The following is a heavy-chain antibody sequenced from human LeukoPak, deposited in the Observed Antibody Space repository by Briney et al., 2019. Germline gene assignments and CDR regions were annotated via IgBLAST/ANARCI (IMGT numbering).Heavy chain of an antibody. J-gene: IGHJ5*02. CDR1: GYTFTSYG. CDR3: ARARYCSGGSCRPPGWFDP. D-gene: IGHD2-15*01. CDR2: ISAYNGNT. V-gene: IGHV1-18*04. Sequence: GASVKVSCKASGYTFTSYGISWVRQAPGQGLEWMGWISAYNGNTNYAQKLQGRVTMTTDTSTSTAYMELRSLRSDDTAVYYCARARYCSGGSCRPPGWFDPWGQGTLSPSPQ.